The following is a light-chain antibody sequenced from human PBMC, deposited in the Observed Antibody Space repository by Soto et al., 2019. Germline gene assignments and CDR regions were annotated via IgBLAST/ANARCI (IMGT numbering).Light chain of an antibody. CDR1: QTISNY. V-gene: IGKV1-39*01. CDR2: AAS. CDR3: QQSYTIPWM. Sequence: DLHMTQSPSSLSAFVGDRVTITCRAGQTISNYVNWYQQKPGKAPKVLIYAASTLQSGVPSRFSGSGSGADFTPTISSLQPEDFATYYCQQSYTIPWMFGQGTKVEIK. J-gene: IGKJ1*01.